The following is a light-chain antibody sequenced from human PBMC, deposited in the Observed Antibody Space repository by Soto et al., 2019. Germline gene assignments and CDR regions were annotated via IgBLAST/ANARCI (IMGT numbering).Light chain of an antibody. CDR1: SSDVGGYNY. CDR3: SSYTSSTTFF. J-gene: IGLJ1*01. V-gene: IGLV2-14*01. CDR2: DVS. Sequence: QSVLTQPASGSASPGQSIAISCTGTSSDVGGYNYVSWYQQHPGKAPKLMIYDVSYRPSGVSNLFSGSNSGNTASLTIPGLQAEDEAVYYCSSYTSSTTFFFGPGTKVTAL.